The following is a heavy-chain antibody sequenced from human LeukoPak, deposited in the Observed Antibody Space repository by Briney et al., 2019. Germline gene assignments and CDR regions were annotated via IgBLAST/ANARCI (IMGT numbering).Heavy chain of an antibody. CDR3: ARSNYVWGSYRPRQSDAFDI. Sequence: SETLALICAVYVGSFSGLYWSWIRQPPGKGREGGGEINHSGSPNYNPSLKSRVAMSVDTSKNQFSLKLSSVTAADTAVYYCARSNYVWGSYRPRQSDAFDIWGQGAMVTVSS. J-gene: IGHJ3*02. CDR1: VGSFSGLY. V-gene: IGHV4-34*01. D-gene: IGHD3-16*02. CDR2: INHSGSP.